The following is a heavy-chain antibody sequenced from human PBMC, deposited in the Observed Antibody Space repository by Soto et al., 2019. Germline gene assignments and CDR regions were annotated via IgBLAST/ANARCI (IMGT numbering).Heavy chain of an antibody. J-gene: IGHJ6*02. D-gene: IGHD2-2*01. Sequence: PGGSLRLSCAGSGFDFSGYTIHWVRQAPGKGLEWVAVISYDGSDKYYADSVKGRFTISRDNAKKTLYLQMNSLRIEDTAVYYCARVDCSTTTCYYYGFDVWGQGTTVTVSS. CDR3: ARVDCSTTTCYYYGFDV. V-gene: IGHV3-30-3*01. CDR2: ISYDGSDK. CDR1: GFDFSGYT.